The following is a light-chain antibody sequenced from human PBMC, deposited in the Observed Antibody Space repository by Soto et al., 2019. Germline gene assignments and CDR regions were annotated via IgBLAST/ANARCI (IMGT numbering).Light chain of an antibody. J-gene: IGKJ1*01. CDR2: GAS. Sequence: EIVMTQSPVTLSVSPGERATLSCRASQSVSSKLAWYQQQPGQAPRLLIYGASTRATGIPARFSGSGSGTEFSLTISSLQSEDFAVYYCQQYNNWPAWTFGQGTKVEIK. CDR1: QSVSSK. CDR3: QQYNNWPAWT. V-gene: IGKV3-15*01.